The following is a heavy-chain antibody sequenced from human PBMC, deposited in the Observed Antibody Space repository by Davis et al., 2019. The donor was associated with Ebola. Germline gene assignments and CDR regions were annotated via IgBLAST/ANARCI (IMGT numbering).Heavy chain of an antibody. V-gene: IGHV3-9*01. Sequence: PGGSLRLSCAASGFTFDDYAMHWVRQAPGKGLEWVSGISWNSGSIGYADSVKGRFTISRDNAKNSLYLQMNSLRAKDTALYYCAKGLTTGPFDYWGQGTLVTVSS. J-gene: IGHJ4*02. D-gene: IGHD3-22*01. CDR3: AKGLTTGPFDY. CDR2: ISWNSGSI. CDR1: GFTFDDYA.